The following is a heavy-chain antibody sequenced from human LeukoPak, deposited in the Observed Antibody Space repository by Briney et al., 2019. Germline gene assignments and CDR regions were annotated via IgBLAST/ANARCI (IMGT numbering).Heavy chain of an antibody. J-gene: IGHJ5*02. CDR2: ISYDGSTQ. CDR3: ARGDKAVAFDWFDP. Sequence: GRSLRLSCTASGFTFSSYAMRWVRQAPVKGLEWVAVISYDGSTQFYADSVKGRFTIPRDNSKNTLDLQMNSLRTDDTAVYFCARGDKAVAFDWFDPWGQGTLVSVSS. CDR1: GFTFSSYA. D-gene: IGHD6-19*01. V-gene: IGHV3-30-3*01.